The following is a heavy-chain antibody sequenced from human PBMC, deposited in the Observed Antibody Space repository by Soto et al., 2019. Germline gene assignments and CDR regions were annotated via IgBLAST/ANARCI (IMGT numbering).Heavy chain of an antibody. Sequence: SVKVSCKASGGTFSSYAISWVRQAPGQGLEWMGGIIPIFGTANYAQKFQGRVTITADESTSTAYMELSSLRSEDTAVYYCARVIDSSGYYSGGVNWFDPWGQGTLVTVSS. CDR1: GGTFSSYA. CDR2: IIPIFGTA. CDR3: ARVIDSSGYYSGGVNWFDP. J-gene: IGHJ5*02. V-gene: IGHV1-69*13. D-gene: IGHD3-22*01.